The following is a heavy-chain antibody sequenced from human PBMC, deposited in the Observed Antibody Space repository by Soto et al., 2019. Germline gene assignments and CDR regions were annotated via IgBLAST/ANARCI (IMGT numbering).Heavy chain of an antibody. V-gene: IGHV5-51*01. CDR2: IYPGDSDT. CDR1: GYSFTSYW. Sequence: PGESLKISCKGSGYSFTSYWIGWVRQMPGKGLEWMGIIYPGDSDTRYSPSFQGQVTISADKSISTAYLQWSSLKASDTAMYYCARMRRAVAGIYYFDYWGQGTLVTSPQ. D-gene: IGHD6-19*01. CDR3: ARMRRAVAGIYYFDY. J-gene: IGHJ4*02.